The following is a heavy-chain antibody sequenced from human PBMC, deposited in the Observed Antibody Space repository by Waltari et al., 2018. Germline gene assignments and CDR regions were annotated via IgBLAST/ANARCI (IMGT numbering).Heavy chain of an antibody. V-gene: IGHV1-2*02. Sequence: QVQLVQSGAEVKKPGASVKVSCKASGYTFTGYYMHWVRPAPGQGLEWMGWINPNSGGTNYAQKFQGRVTMTRDTSISTAYMELSRLRSDDTAVYYCAREVKGDIVGDWFDPWGQGTLVTVSS. CDR1: GYTFTGYY. CDR2: INPNSGGT. CDR3: AREVKGDIVGDWFDP. J-gene: IGHJ5*02. D-gene: IGHD2-15*01.